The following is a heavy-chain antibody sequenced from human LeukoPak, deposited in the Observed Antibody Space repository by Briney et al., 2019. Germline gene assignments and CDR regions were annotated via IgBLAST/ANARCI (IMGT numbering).Heavy chain of an antibody. Sequence: SETLSLTCTVSGGSISSSSYYWGWIRQPPGQGLKWIGSIYYSGGTYYNPSLKSRVTISVDTSKNQFSLKLSSVTAADTAVYYCARESLYGDYGIGTNWFDPWGQGTLVTVSS. V-gene: IGHV4-39*07. CDR1: GGSISSSSYY. CDR3: ARESLYGDYGIGTNWFDP. CDR2: IYYSGGT. J-gene: IGHJ5*02. D-gene: IGHD4-17*01.